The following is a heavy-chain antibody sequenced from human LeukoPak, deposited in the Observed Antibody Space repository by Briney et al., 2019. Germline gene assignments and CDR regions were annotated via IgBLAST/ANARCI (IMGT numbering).Heavy chain of an antibody. CDR3: TRGVRGFSGSDSIVDYFDY. D-gene: IGHD5-12*01. J-gene: IGHJ4*02. Sequence: SETLSLTCRVSRAAISAYYWGWIRQPPGKGLEWIGHFSFSGSSKYNPSLKSRVTLSFDMSRKELSLTMTSVTAADTAVYFCTRGVRGFSGSDSIVDYFDYWGQGTLVTVSS. CDR2: FSFSGSS. V-gene: IGHV4-59*01. CDR1: RAAISAYY.